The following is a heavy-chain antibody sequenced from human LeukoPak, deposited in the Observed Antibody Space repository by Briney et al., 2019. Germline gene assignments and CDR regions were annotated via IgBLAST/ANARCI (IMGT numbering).Heavy chain of an antibody. CDR2: ISGNGAYT. V-gene: IGHV3-23*01. CDR3: AELPQGGGDYYYIDV. CDR1: GFTFSSYG. Sequence: GGSLRLSCAASGFTFSSYGMSWVRQAPGKGLQWVSAISGNGAYTYYPDSVRGRFTISRDNSNNTLFLQMNSLRAEDTAVYYCAELPQGGGDYYYIDVWGKGTTVTVSS. J-gene: IGHJ6*03. D-gene: IGHD2-15*01.